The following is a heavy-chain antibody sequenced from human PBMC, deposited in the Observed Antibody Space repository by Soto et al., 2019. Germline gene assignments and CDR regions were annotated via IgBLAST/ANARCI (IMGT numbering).Heavy chain of an antibody. CDR2: ISAYNGNT. CDR1: GYTFTSYG. V-gene: IGHV1-18*04. D-gene: IGHD3-3*01. J-gene: IGHJ6*02. Sequence: ASVKVSCKASGYTFTSYGISWVRQAPGQGLEWMGWISAYNGNTNYAQKLQGRVTMTTDTSTSTAYMELRSLRSDDTAVYYCARDYYDFWSGYHTLNYYRMDVWGQGTTVTVSS. CDR3: ARDYYDFWSGYHTLNYYRMDV.